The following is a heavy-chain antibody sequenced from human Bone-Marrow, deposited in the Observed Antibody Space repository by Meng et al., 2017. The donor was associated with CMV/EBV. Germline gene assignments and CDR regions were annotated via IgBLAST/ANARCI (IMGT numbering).Heavy chain of an antibody. D-gene: IGHD3-10*01. CDR1: GFTFSSYS. J-gene: IGHJ4*02. Sequence: GGSLRLSCAASGFTFSSYSMNWVRQAPGKGLEWVSYISSSSSTIYYADSVKGRFTISRDNAKNSLYLQMNSLRAEDTAVYYCARGRGYGSGSYLVYFDYWGQGTLVTVSS. V-gene: IGHV3-48*04. CDR3: ARGRGYGSGSYLVYFDY. CDR2: ISSSSSTI.